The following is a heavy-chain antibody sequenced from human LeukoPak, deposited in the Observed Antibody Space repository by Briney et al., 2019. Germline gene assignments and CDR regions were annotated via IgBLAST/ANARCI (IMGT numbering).Heavy chain of an antibody. CDR3: ARVIGVGSYASKY. Sequence: ASVKVSCKASGYIFSDYYIHWVRQAPGQGLEWMGWMNPNSGGTDYAQKFQGRVTMTRDTSIITAYMELSRLTSDDTAMYYCARVIGVGSYASKYWGQGTLVTVSP. CDR2: MNPNSGGT. J-gene: IGHJ4*02. CDR1: GYIFSDYY. V-gene: IGHV1-2*02. D-gene: IGHD1-26*01.